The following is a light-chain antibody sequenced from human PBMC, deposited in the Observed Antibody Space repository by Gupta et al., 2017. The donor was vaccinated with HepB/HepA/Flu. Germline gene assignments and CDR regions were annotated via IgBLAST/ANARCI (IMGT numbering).Light chain of an antibody. Sequence: QSVLTPPPSASGTPGPRVTISCSGSSSYIGSNTVNWYQQLPGTAPKLLIYSNNQRPSGVPDRFSGSKSGTSASLAISGLQSEDEADYYCAAWDDSLNGHVFGTGTKVTVL. CDR3: AAWDDSLNGHV. CDR2: SNN. V-gene: IGLV1-44*01. J-gene: IGLJ1*01. CDR1: SSYIGSNT.